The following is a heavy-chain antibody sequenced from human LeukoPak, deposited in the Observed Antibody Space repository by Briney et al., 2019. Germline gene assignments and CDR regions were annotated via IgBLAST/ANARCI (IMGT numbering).Heavy chain of an antibody. CDR3: ASQTRTGVVQIPAWYFDL. D-gene: IGHD7-27*01. Sequence: TASETLSLTCTVSGGSISSGGYYWSWIWQPPGKGLEWIGYIYYSGSTNYNPSLKSRVTISVDTSKNQFSLKLSSVTAADTAVYYCASQTRTGVVQIPAWYFDLWGRGTLVTVSS. V-gene: IGHV4-61*08. CDR1: GGSISSGGYY. CDR2: IYYSGST. J-gene: IGHJ2*01.